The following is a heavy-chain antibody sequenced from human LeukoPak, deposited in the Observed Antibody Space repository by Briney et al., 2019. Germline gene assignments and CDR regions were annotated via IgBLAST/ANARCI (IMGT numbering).Heavy chain of an antibody. D-gene: IGHD3-22*01. V-gene: IGHV3-21*01. CDR3: ARVPPSYYDSSGYYRYYFDY. CDR1: GFTFSSYS. CDR2: ISSSSSYI. Sequence: GSLRLSCAASGFTFSSYSMNWVRQAPGKGLEWVSSISSSSSYIYYADSVKGRFTISRDNAKNSLYLQMNSLRAEDTAVYYCARVPPSYYDSSGYYRYYFDYWGRGTLVTVSS. J-gene: IGHJ4*02.